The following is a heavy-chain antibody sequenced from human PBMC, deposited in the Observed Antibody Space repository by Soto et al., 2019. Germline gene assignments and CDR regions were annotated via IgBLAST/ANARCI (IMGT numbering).Heavy chain of an antibody. D-gene: IGHD3-10*01. Sequence: PGESLKISCKGSGYMFTGYWIGWVRQMPGKGLEWMGIIYPGDSNTRYSPSFQGQVTISADKSISTAYLQWSSLKASDTAMYYCARLRYYGSGSYDAFDIWGQGTMVTVSS. CDR3: ARLRYYGSGSYDAFDI. CDR2: IYPGDSNT. CDR1: GYMFTGYW. V-gene: IGHV5-51*01. J-gene: IGHJ3*02.